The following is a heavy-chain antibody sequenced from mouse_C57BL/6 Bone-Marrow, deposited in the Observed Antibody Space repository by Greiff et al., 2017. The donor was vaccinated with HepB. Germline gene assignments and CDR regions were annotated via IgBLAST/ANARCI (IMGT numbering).Heavy chain of an antibody. CDR3: ARAGQLRPSMDY. V-gene: IGHV5-4*03. Sequence: EVMLVESGGGLVKPGGSLKLSCAASGFTFSSYAMSWVRQTPEKRLEWVATISDGGSYTYYPDNVKGRFTISRDNAKNNLYLQMSHLKSEVTAMYYCARAGQLRPSMDYWGQGTSVTVSS. D-gene: IGHD3-2*02. J-gene: IGHJ4*01. CDR2: ISDGGSYT. CDR1: GFTFSSYA.